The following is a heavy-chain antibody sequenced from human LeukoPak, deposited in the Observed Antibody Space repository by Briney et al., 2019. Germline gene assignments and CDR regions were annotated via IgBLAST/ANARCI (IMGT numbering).Heavy chain of an antibody. CDR1: GYTFTSYY. V-gene: IGHV1-46*01. J-gene: IGHJ4*02. D-gene: IGHD2-2*02. Sequence: ASVKVACNASGYTFTSYYMHWVRQAPGQGLEWRGIINPSGGSTSYAQKFQGRVTMTRDMSTSTVYMELSSLRSEDTAVYYCARDGYCSSTSCYTTFDYWGQGTLVTVSS. CDR3: ARDGYCSSTSCYTTFDY. CDR2: INPSGGST.